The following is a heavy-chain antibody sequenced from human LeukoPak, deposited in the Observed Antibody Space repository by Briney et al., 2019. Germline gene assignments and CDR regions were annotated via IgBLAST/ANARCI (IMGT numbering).Heavy chain of an antibody. D-gene: IGHD3-10*02. CDR3: AELGITMIGGV. CDR1: GFAFSTYW. Sequence: GGSLRLSCAASGFAFSTYWMNWVRQAPGKGLEWVANIKPDGSEKFYVDSVKGRFTISRDNAKNPLYLQMNSLRAEDTAVYYCAELGITMIGGVWGKGTTVTISS. CDR2: IKPDGSEK. J-gene: IGHJ6*04. V-gene: IGHV3-7*01.